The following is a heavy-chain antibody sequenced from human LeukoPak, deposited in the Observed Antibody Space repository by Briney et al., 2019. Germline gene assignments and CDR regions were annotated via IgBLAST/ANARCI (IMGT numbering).Heavy chain of an antibody. CDR1: GGSISSSSYY. CDR3: ARDGAPCSGGSCYPYYFDY. CDR2: IYYSGST. D-gene: IGHD2-15*01. Sequence: SETLSLTCTVSGGSISSSSYYWGWIRQPPGKGLEWIGSIYYSGSTYYNPSLKSRVTISVDTSKNQFSLKLSSVTAADTAVYYCARDGAPCSGGSCYPYYFDYWGQGTLVTVSS. J-gene: IGHJ4*02. V-gene: IGHV4-39*07.